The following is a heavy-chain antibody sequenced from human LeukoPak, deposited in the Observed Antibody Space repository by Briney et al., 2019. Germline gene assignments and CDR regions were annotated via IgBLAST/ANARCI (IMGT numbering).Heavy chain of an antibody. CDR3: AREGSGSPYFDY. D-gene: IGHD3-10*01. CDR1: GFTFSSYG. J-gene: IGHJ4*02. V-gene: IGHV3-33*01. Sequence: PGGSRRLSCAASGFTFSSYGMHWVRQAPGKGLEWVAVIWYDGSNKYYADSVKGRFTISRDNSKNTLYLQMNSLRAEDTAVYYCAREGSGSPYFDYWGQGTLVTVSS. CDR2: IWYDGSNK.